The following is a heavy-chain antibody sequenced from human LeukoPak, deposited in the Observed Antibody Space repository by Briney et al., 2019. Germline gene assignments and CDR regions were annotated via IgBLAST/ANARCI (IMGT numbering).Heavy chain of an antibody. CDR3: ARGPRKGYYDFWSGYQNWFDP. J-gene: IGHJ5*02. CDR2: IYPSGST. D-gene: IGHD3-3*01. CDR1: GGSISSYY. V-gene: IGHV4-4*07. Sequence: SETLSLTCTVSGGSISSYYWTWIRQPAGKGLEWIGRIYPSGSTNYNPSLKSRVTMSVDTSKNQFSLKLSSVTAADTAVYYCARGPRKGYYDFWSGYQNWFDPWGQGTLVTVSS.